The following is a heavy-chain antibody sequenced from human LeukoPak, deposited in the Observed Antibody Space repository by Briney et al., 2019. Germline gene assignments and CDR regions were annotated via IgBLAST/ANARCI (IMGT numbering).Heavy chain of an antibody. J-gene: IGHJ4*02. Sequence: GGSLRLSCAASGFIFSSYGMHWVRQAPGKGLEWVAIIWSDGSKKYYADSVKGRFTISRDNSENRLYLQMNSLRAEDTAVYYCVREIEVYFDYWGQGTLVTVSS. CDR2: IWSDGSKK. V-gene: IGHV3-33*01. CDR1: GFIFSSYG. CDR3: VREIEVYFDY.